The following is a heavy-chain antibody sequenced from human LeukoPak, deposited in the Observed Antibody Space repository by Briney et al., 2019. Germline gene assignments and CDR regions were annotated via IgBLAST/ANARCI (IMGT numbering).Heavy chain of an antibody. CDR2: IYTSGST. CDR3: ARDRVSGGYYLNGAFDI. CDR1: GGSISSYY. D-gene: IGHD1-26*01. Sequence: PSETLSLTCTVSGGSISSYYWSWIRQPAGKGLEWIGRIYTSGSTNYNPSLKSRVTMSVDTSKNQFSLKLSSVTAADTAVYYCARDRVSGGYYLNGAFDIWGQGTMVTVSS. J-gene: IGHJ3*02. V-gene: IGHV4-4*07.